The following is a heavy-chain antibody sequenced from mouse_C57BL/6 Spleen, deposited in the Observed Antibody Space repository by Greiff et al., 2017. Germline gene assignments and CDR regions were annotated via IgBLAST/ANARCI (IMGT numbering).Heavy chain of an antibody. D-gene: IGHD1-1*01. V-gene: IGHV3-6*01. CDR1: GYSITSGYY. J-gene: IGHJ2*01. CDR3: ARGITTVVALDY. CDR2: ISYDGSN. Sequence: ESGPGLVKPSQSLSLTCSVTGYSITSGYYWNWIRQFPGNKLEWMGYISYDGSNNYNPSLKNRISITRDTSKNQFFLKLNSVTTEDTATYYCARGITTVVALDYWGQGTTLTVSS.